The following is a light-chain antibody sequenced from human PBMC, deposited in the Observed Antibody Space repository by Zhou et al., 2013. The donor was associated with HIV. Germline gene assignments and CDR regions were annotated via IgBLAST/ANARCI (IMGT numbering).Light chain of an antibody. Sequence: DIVMTQSPLSLSVTPGEPASISCRSSQSLLDSDDGNTYLDWYLQKPGQSPQLLIYTLSSRASGVPDRFSGSGSGTDFTLTISSLQPEDFATYYCQQSYTLPRRITFGQGTRLEIK. CDR3: QQSYTLPRRIT. CDR1: QSLLDSDDGNTY. V-gene: IGKV2-40*01. CDR2: TLS. J-gene: IGKJ5*01.